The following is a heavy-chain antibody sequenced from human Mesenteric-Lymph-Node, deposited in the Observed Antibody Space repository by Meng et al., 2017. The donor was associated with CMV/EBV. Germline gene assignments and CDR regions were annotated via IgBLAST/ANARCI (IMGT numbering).Heavy chain of an antibody. J-gene: IGHJ6*02. V-gene: IGHV3-48*03. CDR3: ARDPMRYLDGPNQNAAGRRGYYGMDV. CDR1: GFIFSNYE. D-gene: IGHD3-3*01. Sequence: GESLKISFSASGFIFSNYEMNWVRQAPGKGLEWILYISSSCSTRYYADSVKGRFTISRDNAKKSLDLQMNRLRDEDTAVDYCARDPMRYLDGPNQNAAGRRGYYGMDVWGQGTTVTVSS. CDR2: ISSSCSTR.